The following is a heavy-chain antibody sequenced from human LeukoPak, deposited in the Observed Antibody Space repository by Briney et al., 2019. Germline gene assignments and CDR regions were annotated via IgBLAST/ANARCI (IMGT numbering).Heavy chain of an antibody. J-gene: IGHJ4*02. Sequence: ASVKVSCKASGYTFTGHYMHWVRQATGQGLEWMGWMNPNSGNTGYAQKFQGRVTITRNTSISTAYMELSSLRSEDTAVYYCARGGGYSYGYAFDYWGQGTLVTVSS. CDR3: ARGGGYSYGYAFDY. CDR1: GYTFTGHY. V-gene: IGHV1-8*03. CDR2: MNPNSGNT. D-gene: IGHD5-18*01.